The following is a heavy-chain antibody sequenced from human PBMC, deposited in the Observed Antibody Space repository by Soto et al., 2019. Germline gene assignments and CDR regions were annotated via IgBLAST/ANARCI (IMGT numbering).Heavy chain of an antibody. CDR2: INPATGAA. CDR3: ARGGGVGVAGSAAFDL. CDR1: GYPVTAYY. Sequence: QLHLVQSGAVVKKPGASVTVSCSASGYPVTAYYMHWVRQAPGRGLEWMGGINPATGAAKYTQTFQGRVTMPRDTFTSTVFMELSGLTSGATAVFYLARGGGVGVAGSAAFDLWGQGTWVTVSS. D-gene: IGHD3-3*01. J-gene: IGHJ3*01. V-gene: IGHV1-2*02.